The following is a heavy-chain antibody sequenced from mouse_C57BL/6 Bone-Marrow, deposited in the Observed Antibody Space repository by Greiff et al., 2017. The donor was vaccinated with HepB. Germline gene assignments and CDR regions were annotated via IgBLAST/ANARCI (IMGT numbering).Heavy chain of an antibody. V-gene: IGHV5-16*01. CDR2: INYDGSST. CDR1: GFTFSDYY. D-gene: IGHD2-10*02. J-gene: IGHJ1*03. Sequence: EVHLVESEGGLVQPGSSMKLSCTASGFTFSDYYMAWVRQVPEKGLEWVANINYDGSSTYYLDSLKSRFIISGDNAKNILYLQLSSLKSEDTATYYCARGLYGYWYFYVWGRGTAVTVSS. CDR3: ARGLYGYWYFYV.